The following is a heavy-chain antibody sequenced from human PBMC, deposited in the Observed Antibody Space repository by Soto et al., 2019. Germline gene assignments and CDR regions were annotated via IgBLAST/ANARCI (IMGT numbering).Heavy chain of an antibody. D-gene: IGHD3-3*01. V-gene: IGHV1-8*01. Sequence: QVQLVQSGAEVKKPGASVRVSCKASGYTFSGYDINWVRQATGQGLEWMGWVSPDSGSTGYAGILQGRVTMTWDRSTTTAYMGLRSLTSEDSAVYYCARATELRYVEWSVYRGGNYAMDVWGQGTTVTVSS. CDR3: ARATELRYVEWSVYRGGNYAMDV. J-gene: IGHJ6*02. CDR1: GYTFSGYD. CDR2: VSPDSGST.